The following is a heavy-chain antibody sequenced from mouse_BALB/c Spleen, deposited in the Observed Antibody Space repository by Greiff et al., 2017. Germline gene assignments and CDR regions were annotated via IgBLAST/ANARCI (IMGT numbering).Heavy chain of an antibody. CDR1: GYSITSDYA. J-gene: IGHJ4*01. CDR3: ARRYRAMDY. V-gene: IGHV3-2*02. D-gene: IGHD2-14*01. CDR2: ISYSGST. Sequence: EVKLVESGPGLVKPSQSLSLTCTVTGYSITSDYAWNWIRQFPGNKLEWMGYISYSGSTSYNPSLKSRISITRDTSKNQFFLQLNSVTTEDTATYYCARRYRAMDYWGQGTSVTVSS.